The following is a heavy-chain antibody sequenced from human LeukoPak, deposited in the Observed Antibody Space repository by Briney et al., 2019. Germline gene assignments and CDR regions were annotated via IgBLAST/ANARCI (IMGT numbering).Heavy chain of an antibody. CDR1: GFTFSSYA. V-gene: IGHV3-23*01. CDR3: TKGAASDVVVVTAAGLVDY. Sequence: GGSLRLSCAASGFTFSSYAMNWVRQAPGKGLEWVSAISGSGGSTSYADSVKGRFTISRDNSKNTLYMQMNSLRAEDTAVYYCTKGAASDVVVVTAAGLVDYWGQGTLVTVSS. J-gene: IGHJ4*02. CDR2: ISGSGGST. D-gene: IGHD2-2*01.